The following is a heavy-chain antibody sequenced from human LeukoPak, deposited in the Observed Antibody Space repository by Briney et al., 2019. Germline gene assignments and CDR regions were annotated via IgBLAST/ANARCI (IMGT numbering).Heavy chain of an antibody. V-gene: IGHV1-2*02. J-gene: IGHJ4*02. Sequence: VASVKVSCKASGYTFTGYYMHWVRQAPGQGLEWMGWINPNSGGTNYAQKFQGRVTMTRDTSISTAYMELSRLRSDDTAVYYCAKSVGLKARVQLWSLGYWGQGTLVTVSS. CDR3: AKSVGLKARVQLWSLGY. CDR1: GYTFTGYY. CDR2: INPNSGGT. D-gene: IGHD5-18*01.